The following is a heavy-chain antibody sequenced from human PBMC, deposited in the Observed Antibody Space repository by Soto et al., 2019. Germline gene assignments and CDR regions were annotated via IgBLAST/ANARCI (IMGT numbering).Heavy chain of an antibody. CDR1: GFTFSSYA. Sequence: QVQLVESGGGVVQPGRSLRLSCAASGFTFSSYAMHWVRQAPGKGLEWVAVISYDGSNKYYADSVKGRFTISRDKSKTTLYLQTNSLRAADTAVYYCASQGNLGVGYGMYVWGQGTTVTVSS. V-gene: IGHV3-30-3*01. J-gene: IGHJ6*02. CDR3: ASQGNLGVGYGMYV. CDR2: ISYDGSNK.